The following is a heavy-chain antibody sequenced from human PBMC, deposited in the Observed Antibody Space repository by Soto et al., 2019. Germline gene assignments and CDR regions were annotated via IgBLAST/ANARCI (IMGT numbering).Heavy chain of an antibody. J-gene: IGHJ2*01. D-gene: IGHD4-17*01. Sequence: QLVESGGGLVQPGGSLKLSCAASGFTFSDSALHWVRQASGKGLEWVACIRNKVNNYATIYAASVKGRFSISRDDSKSTAYLHLNSLKTEDTAVYYCARPNDNGDYDWYFDLWGRGTPVTVSS. CDR1: GFTFSDSA. CDR3: ARPNDNGDYDWYFDL. V-gene: IGHV3-73*02. CDR2: IRNKVNNYAT.